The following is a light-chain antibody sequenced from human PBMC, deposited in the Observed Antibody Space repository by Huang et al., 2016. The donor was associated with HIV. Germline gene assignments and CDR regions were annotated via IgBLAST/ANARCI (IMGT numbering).Light chain of an antibody. CDR2: GAS. CDR1: QSVNNN. J-gene: IGKJ3*01. CDR3: QQYNNWPLFT. Sequence: EIVMTQSPATLSVSPGERATLSCRASQSVNNNLAWYQQKPGQAPRLLSYGASTRATGIPARFSGSGSGTEFTLTISSLQSEDFALYYCQQYNNWPLFTFGPGTKVDIE. V-gene: IGKV3D-15*01.